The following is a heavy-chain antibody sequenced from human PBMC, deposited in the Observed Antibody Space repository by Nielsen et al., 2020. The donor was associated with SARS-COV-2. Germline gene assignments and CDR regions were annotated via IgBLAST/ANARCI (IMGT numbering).Heavy chain of an antibody. D-gene: IGHD1-26*01. CDR1: GYTFTSYS. CDR3: ARVASGGSYYTSYFDY. Sequence: ASVKVSCKASGYTFTSYSISWVRQAPGQGLEWMGWISAYNGNTHYAQKLQGRVTMTTDTSTSTAYMELRSLRSDDTAVYYCARVASGGSYYTSYFDYWGQGTLVTVSS. CDR2: ISAYNGNT. J-gene: IGHJ4*02. V-gene: IGHV1-18*01.